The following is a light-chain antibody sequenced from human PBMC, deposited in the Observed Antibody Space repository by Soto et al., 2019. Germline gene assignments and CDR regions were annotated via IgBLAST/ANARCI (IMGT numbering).Light chain of an antibody. V-gene: IGLV2-14*01. CDR3: SSYTSTSTLV. Sequence: QSALTQPASVSGSPGQSITISCTGTSSDVGGYNYVSWYQQHPGKAPKLMIYDASHRPSGVSNRFSGSKSGNTASLTISGLQAEDEADYYCSSYTSTSTLVFGTGTKVTVL. CDR2: DAS. CDR1: SSDVGGYNY. J-gene: IGLJ1*01.